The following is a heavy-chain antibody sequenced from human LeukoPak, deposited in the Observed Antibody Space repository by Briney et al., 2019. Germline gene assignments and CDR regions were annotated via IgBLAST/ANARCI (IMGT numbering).Heavy chain of an antibody. J-gene: IGHJ3*02. CDR3: AKDVTSLRFLEWLHDAFDI. CDR2: ISGSGGST. CDR1: GFTFSNYW. Sequence: GGSLRLSCAASGFTFSNYWMSWVRQAPGKGLEWVSAISGSGGSTYYADSVKGRFTISRDNSKNTLYLQMNSLRAEDTAVYYCAKDVTSLRFLEWLHDAFDIWGQGTMVTVSS. D-gene: IGHD3-3*01. V-gene: IGHV3-23*01.